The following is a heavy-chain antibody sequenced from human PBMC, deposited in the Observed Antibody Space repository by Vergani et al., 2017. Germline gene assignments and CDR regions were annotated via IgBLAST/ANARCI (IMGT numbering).Heavy chain of an antibody. CDR3: AGVDCDRSTCYYYGMDV. CDR2: ISSSSSYT. V-gene: IGHV3-11*05. D-gene: IGHD3/OR15-3a*01. Sequence: QVQLVESGGGLVKPGGSLRLSCAASGFTFSDYYMSWIRQAPGKGLEWVSYISSSSSYTNYADSVKGRFTISRDNAKNSLYLQMNSLRAEDTAVYYCAGVDCDRSTCYYYGMDVWGQGTTVTVSS. CDR1: GFTFSDYY. J-gene: IGHJ6*02.